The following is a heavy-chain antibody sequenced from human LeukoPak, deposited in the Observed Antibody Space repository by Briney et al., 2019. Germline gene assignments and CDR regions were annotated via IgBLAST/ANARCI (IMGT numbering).Heavy chain of an antibody. Sequence: PGGSLRLSCAASGFTFSSYSMNWVRQAPGKGLEWVSSISSISSYIYYADSVKGRFTISRDNAKNSLYLQMNSLRAEDTAVYYCARDLWFYCRDGYNCQEYYYYYMDVWGKGTTVTISS. CDR1: GFTFSSYS. J-gene: IGHJ6*03. CDR2: ISSISSYI. V-gene: IGHV3-21*01. D-gene: IGHD5-24*01. CDR3: ARDLWFYCRDGYNCQEYYYYYMDV.